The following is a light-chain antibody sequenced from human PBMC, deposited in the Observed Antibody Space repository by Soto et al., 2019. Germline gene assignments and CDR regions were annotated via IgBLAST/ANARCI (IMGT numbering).Light chain of an antibody. Sequence: EIVLTQSPGTLSLSPGERATLSCRASQSVSSTYLAWYQQRPGQAPRLLIFAASSRATGIPGRFSGSGSGTDFTLTISRLEPEDSAVYYCQQYETSPLSFGGGTKVEIK. J-gene: IGKJ4*01. V-gene: IGKV3-20*01. CDR2: AAS. CDR3: QQYETSPLS. CDR1: QSVSSTY.